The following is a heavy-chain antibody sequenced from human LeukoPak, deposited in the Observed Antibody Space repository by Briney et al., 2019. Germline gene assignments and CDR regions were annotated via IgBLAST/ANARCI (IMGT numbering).Heavy chain of an antibody. Sequence: PSQTLSLTCTVSGGSISSGGYYWSWIRQHPGKGLEWIGYIYYSGSTYYNPSLKSRVTISVDTSKNHFSLQLSSVTAADTAVYYCPRLNTYYDFWSGYYTPNWFDPWGQGTLVTVSS. CDR2: IYYSGST. CDR3: PRLNTYYDFWSGYYTPNWFDP. V-gene: IGHV4-31*03. CDR1: GGSISSGGYY. J-gene: IGHJ5*02. D-gene: IGHD3-3*01.